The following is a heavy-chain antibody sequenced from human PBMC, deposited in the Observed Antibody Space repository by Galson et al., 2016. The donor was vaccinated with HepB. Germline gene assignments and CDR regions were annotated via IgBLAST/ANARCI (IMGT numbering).Heavy chain of an antibody. CDR3: EKEGPMVASDPRDYCCYQYMDV. J-gene: IGHJ6*03. V-gene: IGHV3-23*01. CDR1: GFTFDSFA. CDR2: ISATGGHT. Sequence: LRLSCAASGFTFDSFAMTWVRQAPGKGLEWVSSISATGGHTDYADAAKGRFIISRDNAKNTVSLQMNSLRVEDTAIYFCEKEGPMVASDPRDYCCYQYMDVWGKGTTVTVSS. D-gene: IGHD4/OR15-4a*01.